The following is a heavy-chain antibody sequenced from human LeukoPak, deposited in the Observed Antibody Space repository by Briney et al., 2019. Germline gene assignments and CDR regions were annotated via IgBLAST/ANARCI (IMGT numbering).Heavy chain of an antibody. CDR3: AKDRWRDGSASFDN. D-gene: IGHD6-6*01. J-gene: IGHJ4*02. CDR2: ISTYNGNT. V-gene: IGHV1-18*01. CDR1: GYTLTSYA. Sequence: ASLKLSCKASGYTLTSYAINWVRQAPGQGLEWMGWISTYNGNTNYAQKLQGRVTMTTDTSTSTAYMELRSLRSDVTAVYYCAKDRWRDGSASFDNWGQGTLVTVSS.